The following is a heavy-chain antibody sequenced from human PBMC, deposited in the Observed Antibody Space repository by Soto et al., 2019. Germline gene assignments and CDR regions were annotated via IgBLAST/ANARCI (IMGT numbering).Heavy chain of an antibody. CDR2: IYSGGPI. CDR1: GFTVTINY. Sequence: EVQVVESGGGLVQPGGSLRLSCAVSGFTVTINYMSWVRQAPGKGLEWVAVIYSGGPIYYADSVKGRFTISRETSKNTLYLQMNSLRGDDTAVYYCHGYGYWGQGTLVTVSS. J-gene: IGHJ4*02. V-gene: IGHV3-53*01. CDR3: HGYGY. D-gene: IGHD5-12*01.